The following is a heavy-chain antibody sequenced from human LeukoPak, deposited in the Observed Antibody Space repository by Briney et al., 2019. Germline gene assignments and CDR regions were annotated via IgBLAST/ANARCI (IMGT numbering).Heavy chain of an antibody. CDR1: GFTFSSYA. V-gene: IGHV3-30*04. D-gene: IGHD1-1*01. J-gene: IGHJ4*02. Sequence: GGSLRLSCAASGFTFSSYAMHWVRQAPGKGLEWVAVISYDGRNKYYADSVKGRFTISGDNSKNTLYLQMNSLRAEDTAVYYCARDRLETLDYWGQGTLVTVSS. CDR3: ARDRLETLDY. CDR2: ISYDGRNK.